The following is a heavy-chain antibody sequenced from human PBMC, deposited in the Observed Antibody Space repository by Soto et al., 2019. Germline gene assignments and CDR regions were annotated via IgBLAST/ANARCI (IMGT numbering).Heavy chain of an antibody. Sequence: ASVKVSCKASGYTFTSYGISWVRQAPGQGLEWMGWISAYNGNTNYAQKLQGRVTMTTDTSTSTAYMELRSLRSDDTAVYYCARFYDYIWGSYRYTGVTQFDYWGQGTLVTVSS. J-gene: IGHJ4*02. V-gene: IGHV1-18*01. CDR3: ARFYDYIWGSYRYTGVTQFDY. CDR2: ISAYNGNT. D-gene: IGHD3-16*02. CDR1: GYTFTSYG.